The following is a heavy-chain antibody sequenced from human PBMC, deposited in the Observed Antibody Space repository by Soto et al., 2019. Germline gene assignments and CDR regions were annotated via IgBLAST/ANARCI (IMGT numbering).Heavy chain of an antibody. J-gene: IGHJ4*02. Sequence: PSETLSLTCTVSGGSISSGGYYWSWIRQHPGKGLEWIGYIYYSGSTYYNPSLKSRVTISVDTSKNQFSLKLSSVTAADTAVYYCALRQTYYYDSSGYYRYWGQGTLVTVSS. V-gene: IGHV4-31*03. CDR2: IYYSGST. CDR1: GGSISSGGYY. CDR3: ALRQTYYYDSSGYYRY. D-gene: IGHD3-22*01.